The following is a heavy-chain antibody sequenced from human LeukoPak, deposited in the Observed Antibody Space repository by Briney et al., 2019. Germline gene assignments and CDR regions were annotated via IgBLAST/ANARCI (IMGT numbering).Heavy chain of an antibody. J-gene: IGHJ5*02. CDR2: IIPMFGTV. V-gene: IGHV1-69*13. D-gene: IGHD5-18*01. CDR3: AADSEGFDP. CDR1: GGTFSSYG. Sequence: GASVKVSCKASGGTFSSYGVSWVRQAPGQGLEWMGGIIPMFGTVKYAHKFQDRVTITADESTSTAYMELRSLRSDDTAVYYCAADSEGFDPWGQGTLVTVSS.